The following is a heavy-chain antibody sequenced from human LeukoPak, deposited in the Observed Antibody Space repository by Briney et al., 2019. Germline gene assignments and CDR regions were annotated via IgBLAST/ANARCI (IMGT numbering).Heavy chain of an antibody. V-gene: IGHV1-2*06. CDR1: GYTFTDNY. J-gene: IGHJ3*01. CDR3: AGAQNYHDRSGYSDDTFDV. D-gene: IGHD3-22*01. CDR2: VNPDSGGI. Sequence: ASVKVSCKASGYTFTDNYIHWVRQAPGQGLEWMGRVNPDSGGINYAQKFQGSVTMTRDTSINTAFVELRRLRSDDTATYYCAGAQNYHDRSGYSDDTFDVWGHGTMITVSS.